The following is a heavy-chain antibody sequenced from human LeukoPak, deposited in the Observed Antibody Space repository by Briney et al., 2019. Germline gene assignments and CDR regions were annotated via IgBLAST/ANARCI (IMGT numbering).Heavy chain of an antibody. CDR3: ARVDGSGSRPFDY. D-gene: IGHD3-10*01. V-gene: IGHV1-2*02. J-gene: IGHJ4*02. CDR1: GCTFAGYY. Sequence: GASVKVSCKASGCTFAGYYMHWVRQAPGQGLEWMGWINPNSGGTNYAQKFQGRVTMTRDTSISTAYMELSRLRSDDTAVYYCARVDGSGSRPFDYWGQGTLVTVSS. CDR2: INPNSGGT.